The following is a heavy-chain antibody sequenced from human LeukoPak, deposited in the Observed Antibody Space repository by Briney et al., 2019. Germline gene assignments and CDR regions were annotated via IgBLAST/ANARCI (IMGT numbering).Heavy chain of an antibody. D-gene: IGHD3/OR15-3a*01. CDR2: IRDSGEA. CDR3: ARDSAANQDWVEFDP. J-gene: IGHJ5*02. Sequence: PGGSLRLSCAVSGFRVSDYYMSWVRQAPGKGLEWVGLIRDSGEAFYADFARGRFAISRDESENTLYLQMNSLRVEDTAVYFCARDSAANQDWVEFDPWGQGTPVIVSS. V-gene: IGHV3-66*02. CDR1: GFRVSDYY.